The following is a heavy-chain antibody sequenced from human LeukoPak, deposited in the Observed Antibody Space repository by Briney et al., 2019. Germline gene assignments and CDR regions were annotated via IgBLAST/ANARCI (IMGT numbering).Heavy chain of an antibody. Sequence: PGGSLRLSCEVSGFTFDHYVMKWVRQAPGKGRDWVSGITWYGGRTGYADFVKGRFTIPRDSAKNSLYLQMNSLRAEDTALYYCAREGVQNVWYMDVWGKGATVTVSS. D-gene: IGHD2-8*01. J-gene: IGHJ6*03. V-gene: IGHV3-20*04. CDR3: AREGVQNVWYMDV. CDR2: ITWYGGRT. CDR1: GFTFDHYV.